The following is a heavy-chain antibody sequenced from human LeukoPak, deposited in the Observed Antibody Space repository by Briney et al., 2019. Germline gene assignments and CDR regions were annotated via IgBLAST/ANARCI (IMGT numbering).Heavy chain of an antibody. CDR3: ARDTYCSSTSCPEGEAFDI. CDR1: GFTFTTYT. V-gene: IGHV3-30*04. CDR2: ISYDGSNK. J-gene: IGHJ3*02. D-gene: IGHD2-2*01. Sequence: GGSLRLSCTASGFTFTTYTMHWVRQAPGKGLEWVAIISYDGSNKYYADSVKGRFTISRDNSKNTLYLQMSSLRPEDAAVYYCARDTYCSSTSCPEGEAFDIWGQGTMVTVSS.